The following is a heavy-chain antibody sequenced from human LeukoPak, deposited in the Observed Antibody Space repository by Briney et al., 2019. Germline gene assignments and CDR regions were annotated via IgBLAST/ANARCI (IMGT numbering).Heavy chain of an antibody. J-gene: IGHJ3*02. D-gene: IGHD3-22*01. CDR1: GGSISSGGYY. V-gene: IGHV4-31*03. CDR2: INYSGST. CDR3: ARDDDSSACFKYDAFDI. Sequence: SQTLSLTCTVSGGSISSGGYYWSWIRQNPGKGLEWIGYINYSGSTYYNPSLKSRVTISVDTSKNHFSLKLSSVTAADTAVYYCARDDDSSACFKYDAFDIWGQGTMVTVSS.